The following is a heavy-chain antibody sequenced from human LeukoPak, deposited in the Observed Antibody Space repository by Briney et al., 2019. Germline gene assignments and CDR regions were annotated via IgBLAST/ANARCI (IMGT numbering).Heavy chain of an antibody. Sequence: GGSLRLSCAASGFTVSSNYMSWVRQAPGKGLEWVSVIYSGGSTYYADSVKGRFTISRDNSKNTLYLQMNSLRAEDTAVYYCANSWGVGTTFSFDYWGQGTLVTVSS. D-gene: IGHD1-7*01. CDR1: GFTVSSNY. J-gene: IGHJ4*02. CDR3: ANSWGVGTTFSFDY. CDR2: IYSGGST. V-gene: IGHV3-53*05.